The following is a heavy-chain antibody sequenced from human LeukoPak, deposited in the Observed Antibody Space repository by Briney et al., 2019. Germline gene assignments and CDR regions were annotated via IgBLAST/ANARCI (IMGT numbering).Heavy chain of an antibody. V-gene: IGHV4-39*01. Sequence: SETLSLTCTVSGGSISSSSYYWGWIRQPPGKGLEWIGSIYYSGSTYYNPSLKSRVTISVDTSKNQFSLKLSSVTAADTAVYYCARTSHYYDSSGFDFDYWGQGTLVTVST. J-gene: IGHJ4*02. CDR3: ARTSHYYDSSGFDFDY. CDR1: GGSISSSSYY. CDR2: IYYSGST. D-gene: IGHD3-22*01.